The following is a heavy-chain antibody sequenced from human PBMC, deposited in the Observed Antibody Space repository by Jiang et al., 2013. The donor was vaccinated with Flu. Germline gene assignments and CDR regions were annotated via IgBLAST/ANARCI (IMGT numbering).Heavy chain of an antibody. CDR3: TRWAQHSDTSGYFYDYFYMDV. V-gene: IGHV5-10-1*01. Sequence: KKPGESLRISCKGSGYNFTTSWITWVRQMPGKGLEWMGRIDPRDSFTNYNPSFQGHVFISTDKSINTAYLQWSSLKASDTAIYYCTRWAQHSDTSGYFYDYFYMDVWGKGTTVTVSS. CDR2: IDPRDSFT. CDR1: GYNFTTSW. D-gene: IGHD3-22*01. J-gene: IGHJ6*03.